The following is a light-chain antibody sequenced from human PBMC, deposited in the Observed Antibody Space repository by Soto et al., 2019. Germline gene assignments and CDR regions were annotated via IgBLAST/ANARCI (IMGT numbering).Light chain of an antibody. CDR3: SSYTTSTTRV. J-gene: IGLJ3*02. Sequence: QSVLTQPASVSGSPGQSITISCTGTSNDIGVYNFVSWYQQHPGRAPKLMIYDVINRPAGVSDRFSGSKSGNTASLTISGLQAEDEADYYSSSYTTSTTRVFGGGTKLTVL. V-gene: IGLV2-14*03. CDR2: DVI. CDR1: SNDIGVYNF.